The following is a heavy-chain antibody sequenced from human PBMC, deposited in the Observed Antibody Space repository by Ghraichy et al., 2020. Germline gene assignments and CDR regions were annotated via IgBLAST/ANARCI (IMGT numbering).Heavy chain of an antibody. J-gene: IGHJ5*01. CDR1: EFTVSSSY. V-gene: IGHV3-53*01. CDR3: AREGAVVDGAGWFDS. CDR2: LYSDGRT. D-gene: IGHD2-2*01. Sequence: GGSLRLSCAASEFTVSSSYMSWVRQAPGKGLEWVSLLYSDGRTSYADSVKGRFTISRDTSKNTLYLQMSSLRVDDTAIYYCAREGAVVDGAGWFDSWGQGTLVTVSS.